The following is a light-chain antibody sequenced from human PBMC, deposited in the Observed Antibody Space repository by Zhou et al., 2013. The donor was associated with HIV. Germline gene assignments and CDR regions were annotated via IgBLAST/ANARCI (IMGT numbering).Light chain of an antibody. Sequence: DIVLTQSPGTLSLSPGQRATLSCRASRNVYNNYLAWYQQKPGQAPRLLIYGTSHRATGIPERFSGSRSGTDFTLTISRLEPEDFAVYYCQHYGSSPPMYTFGQGTKLEIK. J-gene: IGKJ2*01. CDR1: RNVYNNY. CDR3: QHYGSSPPMYT. V-gene: IGKV3-20*01. CDR2: GTS.